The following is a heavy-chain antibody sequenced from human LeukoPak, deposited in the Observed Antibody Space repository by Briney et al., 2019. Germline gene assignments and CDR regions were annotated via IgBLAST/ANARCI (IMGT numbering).Heavy chain of an antibody. J-gene: IGHJ2*01. D-gene: IGHD6-19*01. CDR2: INTNTGNP. V-gene: IGHV7-4-1*02. Sequence: ASVKVSCKTSGYTFNNYAVNWVRQAPGQGLEWMGWINTNTGNPTYAQGLTGRFLFSLDTSVSTTYLQINSLKAEDTAVYYCARVVYSSDRYWYFDLWGRGTLVTVSS. CDR3: ARVVYSSDRYWYFDL. CDR1: GYTFNNYA.